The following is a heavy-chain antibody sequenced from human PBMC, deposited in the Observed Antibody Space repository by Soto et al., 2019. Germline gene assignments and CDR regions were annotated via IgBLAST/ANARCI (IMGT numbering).Heavy chain of an antibody. J-gene: IGHJ5*02. D-gene: IGHD6-6*01. Sequence: PGGSLRLSCAASGFNVCSSWLSWVRQAPGKGLEWVANIKQDGSEKYYVDSVKGRFTISRDNAKNSLYLQMNSLRAEDTAVYYCARSIAARLNWFDPWGQGTLVTVSS. CDR1: GFNVCSSW. CDR2: IKQDGSEK. V-gene: IGHV3-7*01. CDR3: ARSIAARLNWFDP.